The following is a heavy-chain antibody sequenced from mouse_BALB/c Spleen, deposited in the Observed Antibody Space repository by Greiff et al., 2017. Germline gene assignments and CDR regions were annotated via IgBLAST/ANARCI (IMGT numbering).Heavy chain of an antibody. J-gene: IGHJ1*01. Sequence: VQLVESGPSLVQPSQSLSITCTASGFSLTSYGVHWVRQSPGKGLEWLGVIWRGGSTDYNAAFMSRLSITKDNSKSQVFFKMNSLQADDTAIYYCAKSATMITTCWYFDVWGAGTTVTVSS. D-gene: IGHD2-4*01. CDR1: GFSLTSYG. CDR2: IWRGGST. V-gene: IGHV2-5-1*01. CDR3: AKSATMITTCWYFDV.